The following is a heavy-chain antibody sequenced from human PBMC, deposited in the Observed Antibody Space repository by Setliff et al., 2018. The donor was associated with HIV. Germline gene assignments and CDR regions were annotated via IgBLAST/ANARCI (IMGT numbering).Heavy chain of an antibody. D-gene: IGHD3-9*01. CDR2: IIPIYGTP. J-gene: IGHJ5*02. CDR1: GGTFSSYA. CDR3: ATSPRGTYYDILSGRPRGWFDP. Sequence: SVKVSCKASGGTFSSYAITWVGQAPGQGPEWMGGIIPIYGTPNYAQRFQGRVTITADESTSTAYMDLSSLTSDDTAVYYCATSPRGTYYDILSGRPRGWFDPWGQGTLVTVSS. V-gene: IGHV1-69*13.